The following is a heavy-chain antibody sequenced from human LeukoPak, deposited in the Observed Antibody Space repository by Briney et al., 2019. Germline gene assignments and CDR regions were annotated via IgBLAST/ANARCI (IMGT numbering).Heavy chain of an antibody. CDR2: ITTNGGNT. J-gene: IGHJ3*01. Sequence: GGSLRLSGAASGFTFGIYAMHWVRQAPGKGLEHVSTITTNGGNTYYADSVKGRFTISRDNSKDTLFLQMGSLRAEDMAVYYCAKPLTSYSSGFSDVFDVWGHGSMVTVSS. CDR3: AKPLTSYSSGFSDVFDV. D-gene: IGHD5-18*01. CDR1: GFTFGIYA. V-gene: IGHV3-64*02.